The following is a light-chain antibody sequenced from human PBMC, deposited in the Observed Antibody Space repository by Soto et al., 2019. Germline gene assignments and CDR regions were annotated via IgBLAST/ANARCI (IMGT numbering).Light chain of an antibody. J-gene: IGLJ2*01. CDR1: SSDVGGYNY. CDR3: ISYTTSSTLYVV. CDR2: DVS. Sequence: QSALTQPASVSGSPGQSITISCTGTSSDVGGYNYVSWYQQHPGKAPKLMIYDVSNRPSGVSSRFSGSKSGNTASLTISGLQAEDEAGYYCISYTTSSTLYVVFGGGTKLTVL. V-gene: IGLV2-14*01.